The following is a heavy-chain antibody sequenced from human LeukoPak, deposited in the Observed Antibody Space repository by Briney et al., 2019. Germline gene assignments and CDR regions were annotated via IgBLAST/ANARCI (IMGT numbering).Heavy chain of an antibody. CDR1: GYTFTTYD. Sequence: ASVKVSCKASGYTFTTYDISWVRQAPGQGLEWMGWINPITGGTNYAQRFQGRVTMTRDTSISTVYMELSRLRSDDTAVYYCARPYCTSRSCHDYFDYWGQGTLVTVSS. D-gene: IGHD2-15*01. CDR3: ARPYCTSRSCHDYFDY. CDR2: INPITGGT. J-gene: IGHJ4*02. V-gene: IGHV1-2*02.